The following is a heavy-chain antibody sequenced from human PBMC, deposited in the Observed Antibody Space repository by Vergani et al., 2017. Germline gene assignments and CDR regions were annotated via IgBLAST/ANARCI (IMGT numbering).Heavy chain of an antibody. CDR3: ARDPRGYGGDPEDYYYGMDV. CDR1: GGTFSSYA. Sequence: VQLVESGAEVKKPGSSVKVSCKASGGTFSSYAISWVRQAPGQGLEWMGGIIPIFGTANYAQKFQGRVTITADESTSTAYMELSSLRSQDTAVYYCARDPRGYGGDPEDYYYGMDVWGQGTTVTVSS. V-gene: IGHV1-69*01. J-gene: IGHJ6*02. CDR2: IIPIFGTA. D-gene: IGHD2-21*02.